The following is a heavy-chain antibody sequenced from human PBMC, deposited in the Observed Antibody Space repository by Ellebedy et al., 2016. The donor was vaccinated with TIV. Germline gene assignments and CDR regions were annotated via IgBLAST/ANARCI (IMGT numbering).Heavy chain of an antibody. J-gene: IGHJ1*01. CDR3: ARSSYPSYCSGGSCYWRGPEYFQH. V-gene: IGHV5-51*01. Sequence: GGSLRLXXKGSGYSFTSYWIGWVRQMPGKGLEWMGIIYPGDSDTRYSPSFQGQVTISADKSISTAYLQWSSLKASDTAMYYCARSSYPSYCSGGSCYWRGPEYFQHWGQGTLVTVSS. CDR1: GYSFTSYW. CDR2: IYPGDSDT. D-gene: IGHD2-15*01.